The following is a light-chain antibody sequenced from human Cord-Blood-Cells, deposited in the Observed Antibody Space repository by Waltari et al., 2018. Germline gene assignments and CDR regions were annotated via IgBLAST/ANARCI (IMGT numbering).Light chain of an antibody. J-gene: IGKJ2*01. CDR1: QSISSY. V-gene: IGKV1-39*01. CDR2: AAS. CDR3: QQSYSTPYT. Sequence: DIQMTQSPSSLSASVGDRVTITSRASQSISSYLNWYQQKPGKAPKLLIYAASSLQSGVPSRFSGSGSGTDFTLTISSLQPEDVATYYCQQSYSTPYTFGQGTKREIK.